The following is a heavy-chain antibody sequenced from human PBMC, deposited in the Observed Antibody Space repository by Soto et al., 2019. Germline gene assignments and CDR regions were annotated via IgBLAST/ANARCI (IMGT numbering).Heavy chain of an antibody. D-gene: IGHD3-22*01. CDR3: ARSYYYDRSGYFGP. V-gene: IGHV4-30-2*01. J-gene: IGHJ5*02. CDR1: GGSISSGGYS. CDR2: IYHSGST. Sequence: SEALSLTCAVSGGSISSGGYSLSWFRQPPGKGLEWIGYIYHSGSTYYNPSLKSRVTMSVDKSKNHFSLKMNSVTAADTAVYYCARSYYYDRSGYFGPWGQGILVT.